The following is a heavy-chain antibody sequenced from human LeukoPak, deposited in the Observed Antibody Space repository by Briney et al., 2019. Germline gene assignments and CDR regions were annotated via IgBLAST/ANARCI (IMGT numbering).Heavy chain of an antibody. D-gene: IGHD3-22*01. CDR2: INPSGGST. J-gene: IGHJ5*02. V-gene: IGHV1-46*01. CDR3: ATPYSGYYPNNWFDP. CDR1: GYTFTSYY. Sequence: ASVKVSCKASGYTFTSYYMHWVRQAPGQGLEWMGIINPSGGSTSYAQKFQGRVTMTRDTSTSTAYMELSSLRSEDTAVYYCATPYSGYYPNNWFDPWGQGTLVTVSS.